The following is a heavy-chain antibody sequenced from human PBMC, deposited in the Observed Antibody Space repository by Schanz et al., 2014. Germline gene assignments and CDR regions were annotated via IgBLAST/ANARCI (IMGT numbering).Heavy chain of an antibody. V-gene: IGHV3-30*03. Sequence: QVQLVESGGGVVQPGRSLRLSCAASGFTFSNFGLHWVRQAPGKGLNWVAFISYDGNNQYYADSVKGRFTISRDNSKNTLYLQMNSLRAEDTAVYYCARDDKRYFDWLSTFDLWGQGTMVAVSS. CDR1: GFTFSNFG. J-gene: IGHJ3*01. CDR3: ARDDKRYFDWLSTFDL. CDR2: ISYDGNNQ. D-gene: IGHD3-9*01.